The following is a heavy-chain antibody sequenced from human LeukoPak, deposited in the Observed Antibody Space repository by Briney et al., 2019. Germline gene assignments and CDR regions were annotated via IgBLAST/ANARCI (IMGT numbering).Heavy chain of an antibody. CDR2: INPSGGST. J-gene: IGHJ4*02. Sequence: ASVKVSCKACGYTFPSYYMYWVRQAPGQGLEWMGIINPSGGSTSYAQKFQGRVTMTRDTSTSTVYMELSSLRSEDTAVYYCARDSGMVRGTVDYWGQGTLVTVSS. CDR3: ARDSGMVRGTVDY. D-gene: IGHD3-10*01. V-gene: IGHV1-46*01. CDR1: GYTFPSYY.